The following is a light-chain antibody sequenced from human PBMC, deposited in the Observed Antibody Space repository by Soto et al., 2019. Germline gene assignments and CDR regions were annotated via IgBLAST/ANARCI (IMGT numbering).Light chain of an antibody. V-gene: IGKV3-15*01. CDR2: AAS. J-gene: IGKJ1*01. CDR1: QSISSN. CDR3: QQFTNWPRT. Sequence: EIVMTQSPVTLSVSPGETATLSCRASQSISSNLAWYQQKPGQAPRLLIYAASTRATGIPARFSGSGSGTEFTLTISSLQSEDFAVYYCQQFTNWPRTFGQGTKVEIK.